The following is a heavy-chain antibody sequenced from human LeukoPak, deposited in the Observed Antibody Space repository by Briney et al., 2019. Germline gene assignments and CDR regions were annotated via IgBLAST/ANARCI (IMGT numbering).Heavy chain of an antibody. V-gene: IGHV3-7*01. CDR1: GFTFNIYW. J-gene: IGHJ4*02. CDR3: AGDAGFGGNSDF. D-gene: IGHD4-23*01. Sequence: TGGSLRLSCAASGFTFNIYWMMWVRQAPGKGLEWVAYIKGDGSAKHYVDSVRGRFTISRDNAENSLYLQMNSLRTEDTAVYYCAGDAGFGGNSDFWGQGTLVTVSS. CDR2: IKGDGSAK.